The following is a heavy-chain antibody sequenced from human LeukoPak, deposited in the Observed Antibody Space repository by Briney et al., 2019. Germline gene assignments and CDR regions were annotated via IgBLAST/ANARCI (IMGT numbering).Heavy chain of an antibody. D-gene: IGHD3-9*01. CDR1: GYTFTSYY. CDR3: ARGQLGSGYFDWLSAYYFDY. CDR2: INPSGGST. V-gene: IGHV1-46*01. J-gene: IGHJ4*02. Sequence: ASVKVSCKASGYTFTSYYMHWVRQAPGQGLEWMGIINPSGGSTSYAQKFQGRVTMTRDTSTSTVHMELSSLRSEDTAVYYCARGQLGSGYFDWLSAYYFDYWGQGTLVTVSS.